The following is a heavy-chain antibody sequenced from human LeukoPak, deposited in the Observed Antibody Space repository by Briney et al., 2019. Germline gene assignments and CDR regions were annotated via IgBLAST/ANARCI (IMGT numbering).Heavy chain of an antibody. CDR2: TYHSGSA. V-gene: IGHV4-38-2*01. J-gene: IGHJ4*02. CDR3: ARLVVVPAALAFDY. Sequence: SETLSLTCAVSGYSISSGYYWGWIRQPPGKGVEWIGSTYHSGSAYYNPSLKRRVTISVDTSKNQFSLKLSSVTAADTAVYYCARLVVVPAALAFDYWGQGTLVTVSS. CDR1: GYSISSGYY. D-gene: IGHD2-2*01.